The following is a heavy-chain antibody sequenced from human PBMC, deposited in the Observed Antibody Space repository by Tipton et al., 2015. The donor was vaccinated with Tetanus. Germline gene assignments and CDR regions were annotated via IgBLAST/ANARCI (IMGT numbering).Heavy chain of an antibody. D-gene: IGHD6-6*01. V-gene: IGHV4-61*03. CDR1: GASVRAGDYS. CDR2: VSYSGRT. J-gene: IGHJ5*02. Sequence: TLSLTCTVSGASVRAGDYSWNWIRQPPGKGLEWLAYVSYSGRTNSNYFLKSRITVSQDASKNHFSLRLTSGTAADTAVYYCARDQGGGRVVRLNWFDPWGQGTLVTVSS. CDR3: ARDQGGGRVVRLNWFDP.